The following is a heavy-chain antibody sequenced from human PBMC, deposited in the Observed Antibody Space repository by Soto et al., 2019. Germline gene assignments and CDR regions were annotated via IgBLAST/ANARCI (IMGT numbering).Heavy chain of an antibody. Sequence: GAVRLSCAASGGTVSSYARSWVRQAPGKGLEWVSAISGSGGSTYYADSVKGRFTISRDNSKNTLYLQMNSLRAEDTAVYYCAKAGVTVAYYYYGMDVWGQGTTVTVSS. J-gene: IGHJ6*02. V-gene: IGHV3-23*01. CDR2: ISGSGGST. D-gene: IGHD4-4*01. CDR3: AKAGVTVAYYYYGMDV. CDR1: GGTVSSYA.